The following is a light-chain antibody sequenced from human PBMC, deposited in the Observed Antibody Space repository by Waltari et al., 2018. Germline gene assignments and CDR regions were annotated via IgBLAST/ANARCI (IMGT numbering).Light chain of an antibody. Sequence: DIQITQSPSSLSASVGDRATITCRASQSIISYLNWYQQKPGKAPKLLIYAASSLQSGVPSRYSGSGSETDFTLTISSLQPEDFGTYYCQQSYSTLWTFGQGTKVEIK. J-gene: IGKJ1*01. V-gene: IGKV1-39*01. CDR3: QQSYSTLWT. CDR2: AAS. CDR1: QSIISY.